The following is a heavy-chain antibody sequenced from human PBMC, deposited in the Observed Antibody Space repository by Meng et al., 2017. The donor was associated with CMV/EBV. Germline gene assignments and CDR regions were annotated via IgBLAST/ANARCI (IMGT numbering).Heavy chain of an antibody. Sequence: SVKVSCKASGCTFSSYAISWVRQAPGQGLEWMGGIIPIFGTANYAQKFQGRVTITTDESTSTAYMELSSLRSEDTAVYYCARGTSSRIGWFDPWGQGTLVTVSS. CDR2: IIPIFGTA. D-gene: IGHD2-2*01. CDR1: GCTFSSYA. V-gene: IGHV1-69*05. J-gene: IGHJ5*02. CDR3: ARGTSSRIGWFDP.